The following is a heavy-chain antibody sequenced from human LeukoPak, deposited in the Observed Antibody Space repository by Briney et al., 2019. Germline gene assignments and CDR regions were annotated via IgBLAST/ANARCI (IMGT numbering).Heavy chain of an antibody. Sequence: PGGSLRLSCAASGFTFSDYYMSWIRQAPGKGLEWISYISSSGSTIYYADSVKGRFTISRDNAKNSLYLQMNSLRAEDTAVYYCARGLDTAMVLSAFDIWGQGTMVTVSS. CDR1: GFTFSDYY. V-gene: IGHV3-11*01. J-gene: IGHJ3*02. CDR2: ISSSGSTI. CDR3: ARGLDTAMVLSAFDI. D-gene: IGHD5-18*01.